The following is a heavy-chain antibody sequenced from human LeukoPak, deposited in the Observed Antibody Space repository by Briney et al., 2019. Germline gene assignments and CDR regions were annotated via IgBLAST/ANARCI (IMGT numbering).Heavy chain of an antibody. V-gene: IGHV4-39*07. CDR3: ARATPPLLGLGEISLFATFYYFDY. CDR2: IYYSGST. J-gene: IGHJ4*02. Sequence: PSETLSLTCTVSGGSISSSSYYWGWIRQPPGKGLEWIGSIYYSGSTYYNPSLKSRVTISVDTSKNQFSLKLSSVTAADTVVYYCARATPPLLGLGEISLFATFYYFDYWGQGTLVTVSS. D-gene: IGHD3-16*02. CDR1: GGSISSSSYY.